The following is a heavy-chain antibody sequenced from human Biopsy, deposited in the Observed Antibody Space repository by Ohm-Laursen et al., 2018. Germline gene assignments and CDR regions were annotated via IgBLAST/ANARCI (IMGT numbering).Heavy chain of an antibody. D-gene: IGHD3-16*01. Sequence: SLRLSCAAFGFTFSNYRMNWVRQAPGKGLEWVSYISRSSSTIRYTDSVKGRFTISRDNAKNSLYLQMNSLRAGDTAVYYCAGVRGDYYYGMDVWGQGTTVTVSS. CDR3: AGVRGDYYYGMDV. V-gene: IGHV3-48*01. CDR2: ISRSSSTI. CDR1: GFTFSNYR. J-gene: IGHJ6*02.